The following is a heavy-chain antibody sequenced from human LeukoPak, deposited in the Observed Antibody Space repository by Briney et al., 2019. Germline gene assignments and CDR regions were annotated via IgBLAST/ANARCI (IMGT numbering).Heavy chain of an antibody. V-gene: IGHV1-46*01. CDR2: INPSGGST. CDR3: ARGGYCSSTSCYGYYYYMDV. CDR1: GYTFTSYY. Sequence: ASVKVSCKASGYTFTSYYMHWVRQAPGQGLEWMGIINPSGGSTSYAQKFQGRVTMTRDMSTSTVYMELSSLRSEDTAVYYCARGGYCSSTSCYGYYYYMDVWGKGTTVTVSS. D-gene: IGHD2-2*01. J-gene: IGHJ6*03.